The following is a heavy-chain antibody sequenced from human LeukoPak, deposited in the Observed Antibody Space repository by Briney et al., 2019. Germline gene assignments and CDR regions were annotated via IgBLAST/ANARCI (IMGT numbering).Heavy chain of an antibody. CDR2: ISAYNGDT. J-gene: IGHJ4*02. D-gene: IGHD3-22*01. CDR1: GYTFSTYD. CDR3: ARDLNDSSGWSDY. V-gene: IGHV1-18*01. Sequence: ASVKVSCKSSGYTFSTYDISWVRQAPGQGLEWMGWISAYNGDTNYAQKLQGRVTMTTDTSTSKAYMELRSQRSDDTAVYYCARDLNDSSGWSDYWGQGTLVTVSS.